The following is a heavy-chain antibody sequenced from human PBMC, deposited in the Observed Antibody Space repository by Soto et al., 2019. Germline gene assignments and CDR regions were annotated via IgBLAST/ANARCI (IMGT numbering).Heavy chain of an antibody. V-gene: IGHV4-30-2*01. Sequence: PSETLSLTCAVSGGSISSGGYSWSWIRQPPGKGLEWIGYIYHSGSTYYNPSLKSRVTLSLDRSQNQVSLKLTSVTAADTAVYYCASASVRWLQPRDYYGMDVWGQGTTVTVSS. CDR1: GGSISSGGYS. J-gene: IGHJ6*02. D-gene: IGHD5-12*01. CDR3: ASASVRWLQPRDYYGMDV. CDR2: IYHSGST.